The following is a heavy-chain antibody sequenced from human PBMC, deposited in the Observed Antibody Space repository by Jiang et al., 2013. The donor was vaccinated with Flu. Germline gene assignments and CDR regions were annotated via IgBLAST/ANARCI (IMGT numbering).Heavy chain of an antibody. V-gene: IGHV4-39*01. CDR1: GGSISSSSYY. CDR2: IYYSGST. CDR3: ARPASSGWSDMSFDY. D-gene: IGHD6-19*01. J-gene: IGHJ4*02. Sequence: LLKPSETLSLTCTVSGGSISSSSYYWGWIRQPPGKGLEWIGSIYYSGSTYYNPSLKSRVTISVDTSKNQFSLKLSSVTAADTAVYYCARPASSGWSDMSFDYWGQGTLVTVSS.